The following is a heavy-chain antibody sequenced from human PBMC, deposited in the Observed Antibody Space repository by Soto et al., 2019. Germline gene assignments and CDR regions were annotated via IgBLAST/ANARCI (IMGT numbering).Heavy chain of an antibody. D-gene: IGHD3-3*01. J-gene: IGHJ2*01. V-gene: IGHV4-31*03. CDR1: GGSISSGGYY. CDR3: ARVYYDFWSGPRDFDL. Sequence: QVQLQESGPGLVKPSQTLSLTCTVSGGSISSGGYYWSWIRQHPGKGLEWIGYIYYSGSTYYNPSLKRRVTISVDTSKNQFSLQLSSVTAADTAVYYCARVYYDFWSGPRDFDLWGRGTLVTVSS. CDR2: IYYSGST.